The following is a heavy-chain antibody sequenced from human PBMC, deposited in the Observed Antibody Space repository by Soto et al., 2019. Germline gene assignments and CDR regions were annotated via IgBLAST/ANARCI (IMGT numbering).Heavy chain of an antibody. CDR2: ISGSGGST. D-gene: IGHD3-9*01. CDR3: ANRENENFDWLFYFDY. J-gene: IGHJ4*02. CDR1: GFTFSSYA. V-gene: IGHV3-23*01. Sequence: EVQLLESGGGLVQPGGSLRLSCAASGFTFSSYAMSWVRQAPGKGLEWVSAISGSGGSTYYADSVKGRFTISRDNSNNTLYLQMNSRRAEDTAVYYCANRENENFDWLFYFDYWGQGTLVTVSS.